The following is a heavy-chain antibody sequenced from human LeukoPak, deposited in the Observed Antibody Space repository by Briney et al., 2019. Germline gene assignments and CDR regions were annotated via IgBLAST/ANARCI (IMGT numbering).Heavy chain of an antibody. D-gene: IGHD3-10*01. CDR2: ISWNSGSI. J-gene: IGHJ4*02. V-gene: IGHV3-9*01. CDR1: GFTFDDYA. CDR3: AKAPYGFGELKDYYFDY. Sequence: PGGSLRLSCAASGFTFDDYAMHWVRQAPGKGLEWVSGISWNSGSIGYADSVKGRFTISRDNAKNSLYLQMNNLRAEDTALYYCAKAPYGFGELKDYYFDYWGQGTLVTVSS.